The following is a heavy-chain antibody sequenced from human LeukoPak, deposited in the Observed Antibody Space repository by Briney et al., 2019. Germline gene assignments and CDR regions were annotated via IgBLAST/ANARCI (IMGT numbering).Heavy chain of an antibody. CDR2: IYYSGST. CDR3: ARREVTLAAAGITNWFDP. Sequence: SETLSLTCTVSGGSISSYYWSWIRQPPGKGLEWIGYIYYSGSTNYNPSLKSRVTISVDTSKNQFSLKLSSVTAADTAVYYCARREVTLAAAGITNWFDPWGQGTLVTVSS. V-gene: IGHV4-59*08. D-gene: IGHD6-13*01. CDR1: GGSISSYY. J-gene: IGHJ5*02.